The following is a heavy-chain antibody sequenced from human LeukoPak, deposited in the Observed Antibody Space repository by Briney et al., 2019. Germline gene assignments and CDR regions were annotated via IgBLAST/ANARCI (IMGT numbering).Heavy chain of an antibody. V-gene: IGHV4-34*01. J-gene: IGHJ4*02. D-gene: IGHD6-19*01. CDR1: GGSFSGYY. CDR2: INHSGST. Sequence: KPSETLSLTCAVYGGSFSGYYWSWIRQPPGKWLEWIGEINHSGSTNYNPSLKSRVTISVDTSKNQFSLKLSSVTAADTAVYYCARLYSSGWYASSFDYWGQGTLVTVSS. CDR3: ARLYSSGWYASSFDY.